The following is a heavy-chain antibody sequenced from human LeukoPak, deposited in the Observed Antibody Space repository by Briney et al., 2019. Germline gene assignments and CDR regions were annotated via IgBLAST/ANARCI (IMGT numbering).Heavy chain of an antibody. CDR2: ICYSGST. D-gene: IGHD4-17*01. CDR1: GGSISSYY. V-gene: IGHV4-59*01. CDR3: ARIKGDYDGSFDY. J-gene: IGHJ4*02. Sequence: KPSETLSLTCTVSGGSISSYYWSWIRQPPGKGLEWIGYICYSGSTNYNPSLKSRVTISVDTSKNQLSLYLRSVTAADTAVYYCARIKGDYDGSFDYWGQGTLVTVSS.